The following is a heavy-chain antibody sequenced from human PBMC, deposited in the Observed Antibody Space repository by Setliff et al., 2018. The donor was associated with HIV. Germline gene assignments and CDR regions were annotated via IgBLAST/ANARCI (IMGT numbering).Heavy chain of an antibody. CDR2: IIPNSGGT. CDR1: GYTFTGYF. CDR3: ASKVYCTNGVCLDAFDI. J-gene: IGHJ3*02. Sequence: GASVKVSCKASGYTFTGYFLHWVRQAPGQGLEWMGRIIPNSGGTNCAQKFQGRVTMTRDTSTSTAYMELSRLRSDDTAVYYCASKVYCTNGVCLDAFDIWGQGTMVTVSS. D-gene: IGHD2-8*01. V-gene: IGHV1-2*06.